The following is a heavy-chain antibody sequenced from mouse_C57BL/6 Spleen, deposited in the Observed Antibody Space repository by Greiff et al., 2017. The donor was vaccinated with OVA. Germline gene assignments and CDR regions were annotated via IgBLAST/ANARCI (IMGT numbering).Heavy chain of an antibody. D-gene: IGHD1-1*01. J-gene: IGHJ2*01. CDR2: INPNNGGT. CDR3: ARRGYYGSSYDFDY. CDR1: GYTFTDYN. V-gene: IGHV1-22*01. Sequence: VQLKQSGPELVKPGASVKMSCKASGYTFTDYNMHWVKQSHGKSLEWIGYINPNNGGTSYNQKFKGKATLTVNKSSSTAYMELRSLTSEDSAVYYCARRGYYGSSYDFDYWGQGTTLTVSS.